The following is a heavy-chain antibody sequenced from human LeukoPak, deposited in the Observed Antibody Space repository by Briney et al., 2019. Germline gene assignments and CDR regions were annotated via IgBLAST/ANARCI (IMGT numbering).Heavy chain of an antibody. CDR1: GYTFTSYG. J-gene: IGHJ4*02. Sequence: GASVKVSCKASGYTFTSYGISWVRQAPGQGLEWMGWISAYNGNTNYAQKLQGRVTMTTDTSTSTAHMELRSLRSDDTAVYYCARAPNYYDSSGYLFDYWGQGTLVTVSS. CDR3: ARAPNYYDSSGYLFDY. D-gene: IGHD3-22*01. V-gene: IGHV1-18*01. CDR2: ISAYNGNT.